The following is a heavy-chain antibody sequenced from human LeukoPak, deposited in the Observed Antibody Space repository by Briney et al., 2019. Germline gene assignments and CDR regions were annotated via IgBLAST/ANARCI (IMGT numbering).Heavy chain of an antibody. CDR2: ISGSGGST. V-gene: IGHV3-23*01. CDR3: AKDRVVVVAAAFDY. J-gene: IGHJ4*02. D-gene: IGHD2-15*01. Sequence: GGPLRLSCAASGFTFSSYAMSWVRQAPGKGLEWVSAISGSGGSTYYADSVKGRFTISRDNSKNTLYLQMNSLRAEDTAVYYCAKDRVVVVAAAFDYWGQGTLVTVSS. CDR1: GFTFSSYA.